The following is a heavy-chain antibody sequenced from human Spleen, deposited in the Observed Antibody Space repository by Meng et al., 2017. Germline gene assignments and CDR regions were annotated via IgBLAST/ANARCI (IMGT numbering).Heavy chain of an antibody. Sequence: QVQLQEAGPGLGRASETLSLTCTVSGDSVNSVSYYWSWIWQPPGKGLEWIGYIYYSGSTNYNPSLKSRVTISVDTSKNQFSLRLRSVTAADMAVYYCARYYFESSVLDPWGQGTLVTVSS. J-gene: IGHJ5*02. CDR2: IYYSGST. CDR1: GDSVNSVSYY. V-gene: IGHV4-61*01. CDR3: ARYYFESSVLDP. D-gene: IGHD3-22*01.